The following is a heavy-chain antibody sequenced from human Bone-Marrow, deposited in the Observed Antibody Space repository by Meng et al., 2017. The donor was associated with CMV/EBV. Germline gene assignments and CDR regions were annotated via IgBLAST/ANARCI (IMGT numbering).Heavy chain of an antibody. D-gene: IGHD2-2*01. CDR1: GFTFSNYW. Sequence: GGSLRLSCAASGFTFSNYWMSWVRQAPGKGLEWVANIKQDGNEKYYVDSVKGRFTISRDNAKNSLYLQMNSLRAEDTAVYYCARDRVVPAAISWGYYYYGMDVWGQGTTVTVSS. CDR2: IKQDGNEK. V-gene: IGHV3-7*03. J-gene: IGHJ6*02. CDR3: ARDRVVPAAISWGYYYYGMDV.